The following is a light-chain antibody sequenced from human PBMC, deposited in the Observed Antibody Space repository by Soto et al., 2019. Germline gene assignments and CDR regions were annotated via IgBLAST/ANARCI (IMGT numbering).Light chain of an antibody. J-gene: IGKJ1*01. Sequence: EMVLTQSPGTLSLSPGERATLSCRASQSISANYLAWYQQKPGQAPMLLIYGVSIRATGSPDRFAGSGSGPDFTLTISRLEPEDVAVYYCHQYGVSPTTFGQGTTVELK. V-gene: IGKV3-20*01. CDR3: HQYGVSPTT. CDR2: GVS. CDR1: QSISANY.